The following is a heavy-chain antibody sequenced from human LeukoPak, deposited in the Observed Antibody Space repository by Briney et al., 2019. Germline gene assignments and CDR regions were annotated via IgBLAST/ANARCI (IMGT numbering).Heavy chain of an antibody. Sequence: GGSLRLSCIASGFTLSRYIMNWVRQAPGKGLEWVASISNDSRYIYYSDSVKGRFTISRDNAENTVYLQTNGLRVEDTAMYYCASLSGVWDTGDKKWFDPWGQGTLVTVSS. J-gene: IGHJ5*02. CDR1: GFTLSRYI. CDR2: ISNDSRYI. CDR3: ASLSGVWDTGDKKWFDP. D-gene: IGHD2-8*02. V-gene: IGHV3-21*01.